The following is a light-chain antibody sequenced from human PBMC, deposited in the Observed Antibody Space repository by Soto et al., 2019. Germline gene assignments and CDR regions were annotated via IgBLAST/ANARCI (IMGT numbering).Light chain of an antibody. CDR1: QSVSSSD. Sequence: EVVLTQSPGTLSLSPGERATLSCRASQSVSSSDLAWYQQKHGQAPRLLISGASNRATGTPDRFSGSGSGKYFTLTITSLEPEDFAVFYCHQYGISPPTFGQGTKVEI. V-gene: IGKV3-20*01. J-gene: IGKJ1*01. CDR2: GAS. CDR3: HQYGISPPT.